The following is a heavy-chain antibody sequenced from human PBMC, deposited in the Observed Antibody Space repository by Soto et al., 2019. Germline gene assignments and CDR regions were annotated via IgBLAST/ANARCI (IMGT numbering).Heavy chain of an antibody. CDR3: VRTSLVVAAATREDY. D-gene: IGHD2-15*01. CDR1: GFTFSRYW. Sequence: GGSLRLSCAASGFTFSRYWMHWVRQGPGKGLVWVSRINSDGSSTSYADSVKGRFTISRDNAKNTLYLQMNSLRAEDTAVYYCVRTSLVVAAATREDYWGQGTLVTVSS. V-gene: IGHV3-74*01. J-gene: IGHJ4*02. CDR2: INSDGSST.